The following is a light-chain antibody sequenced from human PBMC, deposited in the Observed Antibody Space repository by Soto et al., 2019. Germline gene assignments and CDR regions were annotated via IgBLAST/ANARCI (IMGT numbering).Light chain of an antibody. CDR3: SSYAGVTVL. CDR2: EVN. CDR1: SSDVGGYNY. J-gene: IGLJ2*01. V-gene: IGLV2-8*01. Sequence: QSALTQPPSASGSPGQSVTISCTGTSSDVGGYNYVSWYQQHPGKAPKLVIYEVNKRPSGVPDRFSGSKPGNTASLTVSGLQVEDEADYYCSSYAGVTVLFGVGTKVTVL.